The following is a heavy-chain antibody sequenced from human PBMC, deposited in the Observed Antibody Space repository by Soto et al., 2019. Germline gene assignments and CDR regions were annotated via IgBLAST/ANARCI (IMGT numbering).Heavy chain of an antibody. V-gene: IGHV1-18*01. CDR2: ISAYNGNT. Sequence: TSVKVSCKASGYTFTSYGISWVRQAPGQGLEWMGWISAYNGNTNYAQKLQGRVTMTTDTSTSTAYMELRSLRSDDTAVYYCARDVGIAAAEWFDPWGQGTLVTVSS. D-gene: IGHD6-13*01. CDR3: ARDVGIAAAEWFDP. J-gene: IGHJ5*02. CDR1: GYTFTSYG.